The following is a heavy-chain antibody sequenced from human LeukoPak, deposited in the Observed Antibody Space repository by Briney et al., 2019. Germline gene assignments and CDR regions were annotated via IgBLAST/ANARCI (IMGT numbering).Heavy chain of an antibody. J-gene: IGHJ4*02. CDR2: ISSNGGST. CDR3: ARDLAPGITGTSYYFDY. CDR1: GFTFSSYA. Sequence: GGSLRLSCAASGFTFSSYAMHWVRQAPGKGLEYVSAISSNGGSTYYANSVKGRFTISRDNSKNTLYLQMGSLRAEDMAAYYCARDLAPGITGTSYYFDYWGQGTLVTVSS. D-gene: IGHD1-7*01. V-gene: IGHV3-64*01.